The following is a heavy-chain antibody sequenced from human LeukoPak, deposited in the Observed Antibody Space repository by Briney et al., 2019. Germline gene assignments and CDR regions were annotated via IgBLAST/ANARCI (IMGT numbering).Heavy chain of an antibody. CDR1: GFSFSTSA. V-gene: IGHV3-48*03. Sequence: GGSLRLSCAASGFSFSTSAMTWVRQAPGKGLEWVSYISSSGSTIYYADSVKGRFTISRDNAKNSLYLQMNSLRAEDTAVYYCAELGITMIGGVWGKGTTVTISS. CDR2: ISSSGSTI. CDR3: AELGITMIGGV. D-gene: IGHD3-10*02. J-gene: IGHJ6*04.